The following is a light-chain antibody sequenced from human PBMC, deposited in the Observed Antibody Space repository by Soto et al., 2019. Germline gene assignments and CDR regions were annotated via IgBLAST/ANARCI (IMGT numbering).Light chain of an antibody. CDR2: EVS. CDR3: SSYTSSSTVV. J-gene: IGLJ2*01. V-gene: IGLV2-14*01. CDR1: SSDVGGYDF. Sequence: QPASVSGSPGQSITISCTGTSSDVGGYDFVSWYQQHPGKAPKLMIYEVSNRPSGVSNRFSGSKSGNTASLTISGLQAEDEADYYCSSYTSSSTVVFGGGTKLTVL.